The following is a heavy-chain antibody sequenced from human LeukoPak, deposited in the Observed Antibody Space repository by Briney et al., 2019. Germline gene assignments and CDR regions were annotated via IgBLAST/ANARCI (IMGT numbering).Heavy chain of an antibody. CDR3: ARDVLR. CDR1: GDSITSGGYY. CDR2: IYKTGST. V-gene: IGHV4-31*03. J-gene: IGHJ4*02. Sequence: SEALSLTCTVSGDSITSGGYYWTWIRQRPGKGLEWIGYIYKTGSTYYNPSLKSRVTMSVDTSRNQFSLKLNSVTAADTAVYYCARDVLRWGQGTLVTVSS.